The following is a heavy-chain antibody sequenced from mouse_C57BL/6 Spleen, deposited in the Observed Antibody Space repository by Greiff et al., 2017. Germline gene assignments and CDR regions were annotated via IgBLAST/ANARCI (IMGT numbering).Heavy chain of an antibody. Sequence: VQLQQSGAELAKPGASVKLSCKASGYTFTSYWMHWVKQRPGQGLEWIGYINPSSGYTKYNQKFKDKATLTADTSSSTAYMQLSSLTYEDSAVYYCARSGPKSPTAVEAPNWYFDVWGTGTTVTVSS. J-gene: IGHJ1*03. CDR3: ARSGPKSPTAVEAPNWYFDV. CDR2: INPSSGYT. CDR1: GYTFTSYW. D-gene: IGHD1-1*01. V-gene: IGHV1-7*01.